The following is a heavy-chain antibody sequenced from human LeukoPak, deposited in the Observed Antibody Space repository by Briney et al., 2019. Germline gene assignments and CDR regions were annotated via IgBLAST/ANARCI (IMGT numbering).Heavy chain of an antibody. CDR2: IKQDGSEK. Sequence: PGGSLRLSCAASGITVSTNYMSRVRQAPGRGLEWVAIIKQDGSEKFYVDSVKGRFTISRDNAKNSLYLQMTTLRAEDTAVYYCAAVVRGYWGQGTLVTVSA. D-gene: IGHD3-10*01. J-gene: IGHJ4*02. CDR3: AAVVRGY. CDR1: GITVSTNY. V-gene: IGHV3-7*01.